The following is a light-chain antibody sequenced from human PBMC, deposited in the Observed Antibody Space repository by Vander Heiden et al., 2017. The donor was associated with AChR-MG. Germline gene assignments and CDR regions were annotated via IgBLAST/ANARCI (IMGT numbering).Light chain of an antibody. CDR2: DAS. CDR3: QQRSNWRQGWT. V-gene: IGKV3-11*01. CDR1: QSVSSY. Sequence: DIVLTQSPATLSLSPGERATLSCRASQSVSSYLAWYQQKPGQAPRLLIYDASNRATGSPARFSGSGSGTDLTLTISSLEPEDVAVYYCQQRSNWRQGWTFGRGTKVEIK. J-gene: IGKJ1*01.